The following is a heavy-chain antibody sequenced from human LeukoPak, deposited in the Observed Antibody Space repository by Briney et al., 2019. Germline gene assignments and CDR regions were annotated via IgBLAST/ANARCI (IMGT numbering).Heavy chain of an antibody. J-gene: IGHJ4*02. V-gene: IGHV3-33*01. Sequence: RGSLRLSCAASGFTFSSYGMHWVPEDPDERLWWVAVIWYDGSNEYYADSVKGRFIISRDNSKNTLYLQMNSLRVEDTAVYYCARAPSLLWFGELDYWGQGTLVTVSS. CDR2: IWYDGSNE. CDR1: GFTFSSYG. CDR3: ARAPSLLWFGELDY. D-gene: IGHD3-10*01.